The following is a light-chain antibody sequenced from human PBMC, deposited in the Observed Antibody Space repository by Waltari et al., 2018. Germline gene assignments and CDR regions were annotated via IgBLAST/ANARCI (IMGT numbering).Light chain of an antibody. CDR2: DAS. Sequence: EIVLTQSPATVSLSPGERATPSCRASQSVSSYLAWYQQKPGQAPRLLIYDASNRATGIPARFSGSGSGTDFTLTISSLEPEDFAVYYCQQRSSWPRTFGQGTKVEIK. J-gene: IGKJ1*01. CDR1: QSVSSY. CDR3: QQRSSWPRT. V-gene: IGKV3-11*01.